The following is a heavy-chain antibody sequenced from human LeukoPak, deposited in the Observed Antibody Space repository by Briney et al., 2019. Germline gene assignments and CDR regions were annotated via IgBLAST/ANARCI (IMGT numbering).Heavy chain of an antibody. CDR3: ASKVEGSPQDYYYGMDV. V-gene: IGHV4-34*01. Sequence: SETLSLTCAVYGGSFSGYYWSWIRQPPGKGLEWIGEINHSGSTNYNPSPKSRVTISVDTSKNQFSLKLSSVTAADTAVYYCASKVEGSPQDYYYGMDVWGQGTTVTVSS. D-gene: IGHD5-24*01. CDR2: INHSGST. CDR1: GGSFSGYY. J-gene: IGHJ6*02.